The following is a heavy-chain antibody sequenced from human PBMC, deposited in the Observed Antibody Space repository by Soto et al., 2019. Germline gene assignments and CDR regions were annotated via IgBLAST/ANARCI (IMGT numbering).Heavy chain of an antibody. CDR2: ISAYNGNT. J-gene: IGHJ3*02. D-gene: IGHD3-22*01. CDR3: ARGSMIVVVHAFDI. Sequence: ASVKVSCKASGYTFTSYGISWVRQAPGQGLEWMGWISAYNGNTNYAQKLQGRVTMTTDTSTSTAYMELRSLRFDDTAVYYCARGSMIVVVHAFDIWGQGTMVTVSS. V-gene: IGHV1-18*04. CDR1: GYTFTSYG.